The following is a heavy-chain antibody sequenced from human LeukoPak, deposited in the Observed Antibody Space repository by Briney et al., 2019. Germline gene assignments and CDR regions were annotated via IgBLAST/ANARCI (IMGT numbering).Heavy chain of an antibody. V-gene: IGHV3-30*02. CDR2: IRYDGSNK. Sequence: GGSLRLSCAASGFTFSSYGMHWVRQAPGKGLEWVAFIRYDGSNKNYADSVKGRFTISRDNTKNTLYLQMNSLRGDDTAVYYCAKSYSYYHMDDWGKGTSVTVSS. CDR1: GFTFSSYG. J-gene: IGHJ6*03. CDR3: AKSYSYYHMDD.